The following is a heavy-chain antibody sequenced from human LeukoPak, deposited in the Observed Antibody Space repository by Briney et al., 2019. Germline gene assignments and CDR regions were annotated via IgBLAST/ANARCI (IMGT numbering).Heavy chain of an antibody. CDR3: ATNPARAYFDN. J-gene: IGHJ4*02. CDR2: ISKTSTDI. V-gene: IGHV3-21*05. Sequence: GGSLRLSCAASGFTFSNYGTNWVRQAPGKGLEWVSYISKTSTDIYYADSVKGRFTISRDNAVNSLHLQMNGLRDEDTAVYYCATNPARAYFDNWGQGALVTVSS. CDR1: GFTFSNYG.